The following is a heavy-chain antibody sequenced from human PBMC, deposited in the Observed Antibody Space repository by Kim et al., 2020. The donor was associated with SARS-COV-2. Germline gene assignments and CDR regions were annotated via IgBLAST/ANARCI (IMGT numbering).Heavy chain of an antibody. D-gene: IGHD2-2*01. CDR2: ISSSGSTI. CDR1: GFTFSSYE. CDR3: NCLGYCSSTSCHPYYYM. Sequence: GGSLRLSCAASGFTFSSYEMNWVRQAPGKGLEWVSYISSSGSTIYYADSVKGRFTISRDNAKNPLYLQMNSLRAEDTAVYYCNCLGYCSSTSCHPYYYM. V-gene: IGHV3-48*03. J-gene: IGHJ6*03.